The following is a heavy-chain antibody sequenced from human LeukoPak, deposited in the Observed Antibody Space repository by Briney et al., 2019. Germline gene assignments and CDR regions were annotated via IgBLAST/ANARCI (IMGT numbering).Heavy chain of an antibody. CDR1: GGSISSYY. CDR3: ARELPAAPNPGHAFDI. Sequence: PSETLSLTCTVSGGSISSYYWSWIRQPPGKGLEWIGYIYYSGSTNYNPSLKSRVTISVDTSKNQFSLKLSSVTAADTAVYYCARELPAAPNPGHAFDIWGQGTMVTVSS. CDR2: IYYSGST. J-gene: IGHJ3*02. V-gene: IGHV4-59*01. D-gene: IGHD2-2*01.